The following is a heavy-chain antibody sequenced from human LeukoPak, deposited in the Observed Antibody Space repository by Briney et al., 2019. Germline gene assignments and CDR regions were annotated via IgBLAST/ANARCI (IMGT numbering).Heavy chain of an antibody. V-gene: IGHV1-69*13. D-gene: IGHD3-9*01. J-gene: IGHJ6*02. CDR2: IIPIFGTA. CDR3: AVHRGRYDILTGYYYYGMDV. CDR1: GGTFSSYA. Sequence: GASVKVSCKASGGTFSSYAISWVRQAPGQGLGWMGGIIPIFGTANYAQKFQGRVTITADESTSTAYMELSSLRSEDTAVYYCAVHRGRYDILTGYYYYGMDVWGQGTTVTVSS.